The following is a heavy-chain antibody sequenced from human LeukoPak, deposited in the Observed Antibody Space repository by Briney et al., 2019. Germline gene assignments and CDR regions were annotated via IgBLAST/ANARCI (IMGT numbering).Heavy chain of an antibody. CDR3: ARVGGSSYYYYYYYMDV. CDR2: IRSSSSYI. CDR1: GFTFSSYS. Sequence: GGSLRLSCAASGFTFSSYSMNWVRQAPGKGLEWVSSIRSSSSYIYYADSVKGRFTISRDNAKNSLYLQMNGLRAEDTAVYYCARVGGSSYYYYYYYMDVWGKGTTVTVSS. V-gene: IGHV3-21*01. D-gene: IGHD6-13*01. J-gene: IGHJ6*03.